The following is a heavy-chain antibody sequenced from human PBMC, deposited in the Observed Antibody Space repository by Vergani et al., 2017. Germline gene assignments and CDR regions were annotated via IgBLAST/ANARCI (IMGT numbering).Heavy chain of an antibody. CDR3: AGGFYDSSACSG. CDR2: ISAYNGNT. D-gene: IGHD3-22*01. V-gene: IGHV1-18*01. J-gene: IGHJ4*02. CDR1: GYTFTSYG. Sequence: QVQLVQSGAEVKKPGASVKVSCKASGYTFTSYGISWVRQAPGQGLEWMGWISAYNGNTNYAQKLQGRVTITADESTCTSFMQLSSLRSEDTAVYYCAGGFYDSSACSGWGQGTLVTVSS.